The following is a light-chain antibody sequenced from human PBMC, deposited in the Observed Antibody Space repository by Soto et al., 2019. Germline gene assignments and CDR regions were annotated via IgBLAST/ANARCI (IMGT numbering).Light chain of an antibody. CDR1: QNIAGY. CDR3: QQSYSVPRT. V-gene: IGKV1-39*01. Sequence: DVQMTQSPSSLSASVGDRVTITCRASQNIAGYLNWYQQKPGTAPKLLIYASTSLHSGVPSRFSGSGSGTDFTLAISSLQPEDFAIYYCQQSYSVPRTFGGGTKVEIQ. J-gene: IGKJ4*01. CDR2: AST.